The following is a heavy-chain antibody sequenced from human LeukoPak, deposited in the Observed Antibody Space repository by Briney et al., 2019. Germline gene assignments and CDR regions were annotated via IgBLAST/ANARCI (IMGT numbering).Heavy chain of an antibody. CDR2: ISGSGGST. CDR1: GFTFSSYA. V-gene: IGHV3-23*01. Sequence: GGSLRLSCAASGFTFSSYAMSWVRQAPGKGLEWVSAISGSGGSTYYADSVKGRFTISRDNSKNTLYLQMNRLRAEDTAVKYCANYGLWFGELLGWGQGCLVAVSS. D-gene: IGHD3-10*01. CDR3: ANYGLWFGELLG. J-gene: IGHJ4*02.